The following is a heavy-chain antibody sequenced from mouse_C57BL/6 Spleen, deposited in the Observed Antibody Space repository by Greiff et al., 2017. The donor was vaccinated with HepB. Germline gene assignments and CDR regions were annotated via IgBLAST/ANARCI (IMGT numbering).Heavy chain of an antibody. Sequence: QVQLQQPGAELVKPGASVKLSCKASGYTFTSYWMQWVNQRPGQGLEWIGEIDPSDTYTNYNQKFKGKATLTVDTSSSTAYMQLSSLTSEDSAVYYCARGDGYYRYAMDYWGQGTSVTVSS. CDR1: GYTFTSYW. V-gene: IGHV1-50*01. J-gene: IGHJ4*01. CDR3: ARGDGYYRYAMDY. D-gene: IGHD2-3*01. CDR2: IDPSDTYT.